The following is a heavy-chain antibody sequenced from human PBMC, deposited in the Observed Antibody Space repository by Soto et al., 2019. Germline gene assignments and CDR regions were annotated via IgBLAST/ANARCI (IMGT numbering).Heavy chain of an antibody. CDR1: GFTFSSYA. CDR2: ISGSGGST. D-gene: IGHD3-10*01. Sequence: GGSLRLSCAASGFTFSSYAMSWVRQAPGKGLEWVSAISGSGGSTYYADSVKGRFTISRDNSKNTLYLQMSSLRSEDTAVYYCAKDVVDLIMVRSQGWFDPWGQGTLVTVSS. V-gene: IGHV3-23*01. J-gene: IGHJ5*02. CDR3: AKDVVDLIMVRSQGWFDP.